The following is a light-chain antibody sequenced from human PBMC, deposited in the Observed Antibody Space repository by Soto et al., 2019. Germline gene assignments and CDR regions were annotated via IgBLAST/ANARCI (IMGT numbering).Light chain of an antibody. J-gene: IGKJ5*01. V-gene: IGKV3-20*01. CDR1: QTVSKNY. CDR2: AAS. Sequence: EIVLTQSPVTLSLSPGEGATLSCRASQTVSKNYLAWYPQKAGQAPRLVIYAASTRATGIPDRFSGSGSGTDFTLTISRLEPEDFAVFYCQQYAVSPITFGQGTRLEIK. CDR3: QQYAVSPIT.